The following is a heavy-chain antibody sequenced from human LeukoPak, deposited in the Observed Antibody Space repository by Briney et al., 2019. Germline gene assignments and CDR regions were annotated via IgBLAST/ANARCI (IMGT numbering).Heavy chain of an antibody. D-gene: IGHD1-1*01. Sequence: GGSLRLSCAASGLTFSNYWMSWVRQAPGKGLEWVAYIKRDGSEKYYVDSVKGRFTISRDNAKNSLDLQMNSLRDEDTAVYYCTSLEDYWGQGTLVTVSS. CDR2: IKRDGSEK. V-gene: IGHV3-7*01. CDR1: GLTFSNYW. CDR3: TSLEDY. J-gene: IGHJ4*02.